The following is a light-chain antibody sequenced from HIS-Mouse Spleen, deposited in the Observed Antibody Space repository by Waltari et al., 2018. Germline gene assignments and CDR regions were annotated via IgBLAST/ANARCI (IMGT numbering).Light chain of an antibody. CDR1: SGINVGTYR. V-gene: IGLV5-45*03. CDR2: YNSDSDK. Sequence: QAVLTQPSSLSASPGASASLTCTLRSGINVGTYRLYWYQQKPGIPPQYLLRYNSDSDKQQGSGVPSRFSGSKVASANAGILLISGLQSEDEADYYCMIWHSSAVVFGGGTKLTVL. J-gene: IGLJ2*01. CDR3: MIWHSSAVV.